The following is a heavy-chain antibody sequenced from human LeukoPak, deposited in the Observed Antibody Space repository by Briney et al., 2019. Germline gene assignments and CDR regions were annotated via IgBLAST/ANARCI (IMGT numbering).Heavy chain of an antibody. CDR2: IYTSGST. D-gene: IGHD2-8*01. CDR3: ARVDGYCTNGVCYKDDAFDI. J-gene: IGHJ3*02. V-gene: IGHV4-61*02. Sequence: SETLSLTCTVSGGSISSGSYYWSWIRQPAGTGLEWIGRIYTSGSTNYNPSLKSRVTISVDTSKNQFSLKLSSVTAADTAVYYCARVDGYCTNGVCYKDDAFDIWGQGTMVTVSS. CDR1: GGSISSGSYY.